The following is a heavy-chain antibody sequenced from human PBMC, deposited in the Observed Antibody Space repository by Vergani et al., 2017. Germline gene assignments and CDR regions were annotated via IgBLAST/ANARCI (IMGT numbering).Heavy chain of an antibody. Sequence: QVQLVESGGGLVKPGGSLRLSCAASGFSFSDHYMTWIRQAPGKGLEWVSSISNSGNTIEYADSVKGRFSISRDNAKSSLFLQMDSLRAEDTAVYYCARDHRDYNNYPGTSDIWGQGSMVTVSS. CDR2: ISNSGNTI. V-gene: IGHV3-11*01. J-gene: IGHJ3*02. CDR1: GFSFSDHY. CDR3: ARDHRDYNNYPGTSDI. D-gene: IGHD5-24*01.